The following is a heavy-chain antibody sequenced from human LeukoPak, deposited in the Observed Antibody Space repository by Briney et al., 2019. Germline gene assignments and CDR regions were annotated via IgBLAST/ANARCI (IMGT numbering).Heavy chain of an antibody. CDR2: FDPEDGET. V-gene: IGHV1-24*01. D-gene: IGHD1-20*01. CDR1: GYTLTELS. CDR3: ATDRRYNWESGSWFDP. Sequence: GASVKVSCKVSGYTLTELSMHWVRQAPGKGLEWMGGFDPEDGETIYAQKFQGRVTMTEDTSTDTAYMKLSSLRSEDTAAYYCATDRRYNWESGSWFDPWGQGTLVTVSS. J-gene: IGHJ5*02.